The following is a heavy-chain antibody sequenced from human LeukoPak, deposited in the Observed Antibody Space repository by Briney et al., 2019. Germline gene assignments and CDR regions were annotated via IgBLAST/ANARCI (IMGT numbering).Heavy chain of an antibody. CDR1: GGSFSGYY. V-gene: IGHV4-34*01. J-gene: IGHJ5*02. CDR3: ARGPVVLRYFDWLSRSWFDP. Sequence: SETLSLTSAVYGGSFSGYYWSWIRQPPGKGLEWIGEINHSGSTNYNPSLKSRVTISVDTSKNQFSLKLSSVTAADTAVYYCARGPVVLRYFDWLSRSWFDPWGQGTLVTVSS. D-gene: IGHD3-9*01. CDR2: INHSGST.